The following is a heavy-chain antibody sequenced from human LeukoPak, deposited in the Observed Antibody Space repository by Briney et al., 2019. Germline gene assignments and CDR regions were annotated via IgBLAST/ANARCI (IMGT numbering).Heavy chain of an antibody. D-gene: IGHD4-11*01. CDR2: INPSGGST. J-gene: IGHJ4*02. CDR1: GYTFTSYY. V-gene: IGHV1-46*01. Sequence: AAVKVSCKASGYTFTSYYMHWVRQAPGQGLEWMGIINPSGGSTSYAQKFQGRVTMTRDMSTSTVYMELSSLRSEDTAEYYCAREFKNSNDHDYWGQGTLVTVSS. CDR3: AREFKNSNDHDY.